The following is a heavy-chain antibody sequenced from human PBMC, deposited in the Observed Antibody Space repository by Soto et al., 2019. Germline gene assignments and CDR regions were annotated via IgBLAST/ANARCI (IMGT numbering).Heavy chain of an antibody. J-gene: IGHJ1*01. CDR1: GFTFSSHE. D-gene: IGHD2-8*01. V-gene: IGHV3-48*03. Sequence: QRLSCEATGFTFSSHEMNWIRQTPGKRLEWIAKISGSGSTINYADSVKGRFTISRDNVQRTLHLQMDSLRVEDTGVYYCARGGVYWGRGTLVTVSS. CDR2: ISGSGSTI. CDR3: ARGGVY.